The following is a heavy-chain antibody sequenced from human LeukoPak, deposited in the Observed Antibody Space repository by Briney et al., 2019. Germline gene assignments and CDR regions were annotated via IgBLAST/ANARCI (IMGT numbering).Heavy chain of an antibody. D-gene: IGHD6-19*01. CDR2: IYTSGST. CDR1: GGSISSYY. V-gene: IGHV4-4*07. J-gene: IGHJ6*02. CDR3: ARDVAVAGYYYYHGMDV. Sequence: SETLSLTCTVSGGSISSYYWSWIRQPAGKGLEWIGRIYTSGSTNYNPSLKSRVTMSVDTSKNQFSLKLSSVTAADTAVYYCARDVAVAGYYYYHGMDVWGQGTTVTVSS.